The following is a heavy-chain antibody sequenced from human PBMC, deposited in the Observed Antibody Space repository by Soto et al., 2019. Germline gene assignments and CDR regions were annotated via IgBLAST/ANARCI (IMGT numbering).Heavy chain of an antibody. V-gene: IGHV1-18*04. Sequence: ASVTVSCKASGYTFTRSGISWVPQAPGQGLEWMGWISTYNGDTNYAQTFQGRVTMTTDTSTSTVYMELRSLRSDDTAVDYCAGEGVSRYCCYRLDGCGKESPVTV. CDR2: ISTYNGDT. CDR1: GYTFTRSG. J-gene: IGHJ6*04. CDR3: AGEGVSRYCCYRLDG.